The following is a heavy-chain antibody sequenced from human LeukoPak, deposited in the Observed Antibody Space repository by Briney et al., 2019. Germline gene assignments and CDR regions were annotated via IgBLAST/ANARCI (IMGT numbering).Heavy chain of an antibody. CDR3: ARHVLRFLEWLLSHDAFDI. Sequence: SVKVSCKASGGTFSGYAISWVRQAPGQGLEWMGGIIPIFGTANYAQKFQGRVTITADESTSTAYMELSSLRSEDTAVYYCARHVLRFLEWLLSHDAFDIWGQGTMVTVSS. V-gene: IGHV1-69*13. CDR2: IIPIFGTA. CDR1: GGTFSGYA. J-gene: IGHJ3*02. D-gene: IGHD3-3*01.